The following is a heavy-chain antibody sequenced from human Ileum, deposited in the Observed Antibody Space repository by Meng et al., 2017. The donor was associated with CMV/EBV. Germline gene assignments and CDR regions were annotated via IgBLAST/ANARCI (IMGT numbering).Heavy chain of an antibody. CDR1: GFTFSSYW. D-gene: IGHD3-10*01. CDR3: ARAMVRGPLRGMDV. Sequence: GGSLRLSCAASGFTFSSYWMSWVRQAPGKGLEWVANIKQDGSEKYYVDSVKGRFTISRDNAKNSLYLQMKSLRAEDTAVYYCARAMVRGPLRGMDVWGQGTTVTVSS. V-gene: IGHV3-7*01. J-gene: IGHJ6*02. CDR2: IKQDGSEK.